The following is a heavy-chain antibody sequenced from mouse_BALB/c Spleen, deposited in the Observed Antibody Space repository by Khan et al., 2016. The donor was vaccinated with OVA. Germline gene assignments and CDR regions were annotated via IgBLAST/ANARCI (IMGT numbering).Heavy chain of an antibody. CDR2: INPSSGYT. V-gene: IGHV1-4*01. CDR3: AREGAYYRSDGWFAY. Sequence: QVQLQQSGAELARPGASVKMSCKASGYTFTSYTMHWVKQRPEQGLEWIGYINPSSGYTNYNQKFKDKATLTADKSSSTAYMQLSSLTSEDSAVYYCAREGAYYRSDGWFAYWGQGTLVTVSA. J-gene: IGHJ3*01. CDR1: GYTFTSYT. D-gene: IGHD2-14*01.